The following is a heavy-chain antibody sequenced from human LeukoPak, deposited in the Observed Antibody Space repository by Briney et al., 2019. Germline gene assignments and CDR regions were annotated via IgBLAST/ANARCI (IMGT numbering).Heavy chain of an antibody. CDR3: AKEESDSSVLLDAFDI. CDR2: ISGSGGST. Sequence: GGSLRLSCAASGFTFSSYAMSWVRQAPGKGLEWVSAISGSGGSTYYADSVKGRFTIPRDNSKNTLYLQMNSLRAEDTAVYYCAKEESDSSVLLDAFDIWGQGTMVTVSS. D-gene: IGHD3-22*01. J-gene: IGHJ3*02. CDR1: GFTFSSYA. V-gene: IGHV3-23*01.